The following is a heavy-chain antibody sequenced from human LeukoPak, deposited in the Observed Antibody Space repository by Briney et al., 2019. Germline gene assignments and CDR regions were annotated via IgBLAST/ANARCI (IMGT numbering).Heavy chain of an antibody. V-gene: IGHV4-39*07. J-gene: IGHJ3*02. CDR1: GGSISSYY. CDR2: IYYSGST. D-gene: IGHD6-13*01. Sequence: SETLSLTCTVSGGSISSYYWGWIRQPPGKGLEWIGSIYYSGSTYYNPSLKSRVTISVDTSKNQFSLKLSSVTAADTAVYYCARDRYSSSWYLGDAFDIWGQGTMVTVSS. CDR3: ARDRYSSSWYLGDAFDI.